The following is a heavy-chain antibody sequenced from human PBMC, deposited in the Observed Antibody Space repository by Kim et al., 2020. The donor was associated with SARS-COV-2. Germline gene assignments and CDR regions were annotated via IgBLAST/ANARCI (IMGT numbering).Heavy chain of an antibody. D-gene: IGHD3-22*01. CDR3: ARIANYYDSSGYYSFDY. V-gene: IGHV2-70*01. Sequence: SGPTLVKPTQTLTLTCTFSGFSLSTSGMCVSWIRQPPGKALEWLALIDWDDDKYYSTSLKTRLTISKDTSKNQVVLTMTNMDPVDTATYYCARIANYYDSSGYYSFDYWGQGTLVTVSS. CDR2: IDWDDDK. CDR1: GFSLSTSGMC. J-gene: IGHJ4*02.